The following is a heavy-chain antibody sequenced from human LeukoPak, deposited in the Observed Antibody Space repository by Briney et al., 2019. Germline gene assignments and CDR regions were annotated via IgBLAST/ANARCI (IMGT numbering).Heavy chain of an antibody. V-gene: IGHV3-30-3*01. CDR1: GFTFSSYA. Sequence: GRSLRLSCADSGFTFSSYAMHWVRQAPGKGLEWVAVISYDGSNKYYADSVKGRFTISRDNSKNTLYLQMNSLRAEDTAVYYCATSSLDYWGQGTLVTVSS. J-gene: IGHJ4*02. CDR3: ATSSLDY. CDR2: ISYDGSNK. D-gene: IGHD6-6*01.